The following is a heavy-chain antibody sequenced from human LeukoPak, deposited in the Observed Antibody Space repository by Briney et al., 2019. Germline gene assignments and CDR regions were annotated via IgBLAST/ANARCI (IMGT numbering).Heavy chain of an antibody. V-gene: IGHV3-7*03. CDR3: TADVPGGAYPFDS. J-gene: IGHJ4*02. CDR1: GFTFSSYW. D-gene: IGHD2-8*02. Sequence: GGSLRLSCVASGFTFSSYWMSWVRQAPGKGLECVADIKQDGSEKYYVDSVKGRFTISRDNAKNSLYLQMNSLKTEDTAFYYCTADVPGGAYPFDSWGQGTLVTVSS. CDR2: IKQDGSEK.